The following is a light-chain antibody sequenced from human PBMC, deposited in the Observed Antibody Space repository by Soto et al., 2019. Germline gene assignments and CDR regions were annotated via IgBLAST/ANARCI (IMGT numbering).Light chain of an antibody. CDR1: SSNIGSNY. CDR3: AAWDDSLSRAV. J-gene: IGLJ7*01. CDR2: SNI. Sequence: QLVLTQPPSASGTAGQRVTISCSGSSSNIGSNYVYWYQQLPGMAPKLLIYSNINRPSGVPDRFSGSKSGTSASLAISGLRSEDEADYYCAAWDDSLSRAVFGGGTQLTVL. V-gene: IGLV1-47*02.